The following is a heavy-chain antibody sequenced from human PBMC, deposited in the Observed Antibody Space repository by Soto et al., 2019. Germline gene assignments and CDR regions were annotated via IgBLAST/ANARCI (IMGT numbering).Heavy chain of an antibody. CDR3: ARWQLWIDAFST. CDR1: GGSISSGDFY. CDR2: IYYRGST. Sequence: QVQLQESGPGLVKPSQTLSLTCTVSGGSISSGDFYWSWIRQPPGKGLEWIGYIYYRGSTYYNPSLKSRVTRSLDTTKNQFSLKLSSVTAADTVVDYCARWQLWIDAFSTWGQGTMVTFCS. D-gene: IGHD5-18*01. J-gene: IGHJ3*02. V-gene: IGHV4-30-4*01.